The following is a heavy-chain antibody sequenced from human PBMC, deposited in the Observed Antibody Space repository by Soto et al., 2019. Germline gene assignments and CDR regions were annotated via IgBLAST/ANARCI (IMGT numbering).Heavy chain of an antibody. CDR3: ARGMTTVTTLDY. Sequence: PSETLSLTCTVSGGSISSGGYYWSWIRQPPGKGLEWIGYIYHSGSTYYNPSLKSRVTISVDTSKNQFSLKLSSVTAADTAVYYCARGMTTVTTLDYWGQGTLVTVSS. CDR2: IYHSGST. CDR1: GGSISSGGYY. J-gene: IGHJ4*02. V-gene: IGHV4-30-2*01. D-gene: IGHD4-4*01.